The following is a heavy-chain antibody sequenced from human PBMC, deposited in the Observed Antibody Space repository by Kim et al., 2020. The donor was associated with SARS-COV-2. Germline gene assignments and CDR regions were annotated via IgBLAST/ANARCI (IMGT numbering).Heavy chain of an antibody. CDR3: AKDWEREEAVAESTDY. V-gene: IGHV3-30*18. CDR2: ISYDGSNK. Sequence: GGSLRLSCAASGFTFSSYGMHWVRQAPGKGLEWVAVISYDGSNKYYADSVKGRFTISRDNSKNTLYLQMNSLRAEDTAVYYCAKDWEREEAVAESTDYWGQGTLVTVSS. J-gene: IGHJ4*02. CDR1: GFTFSSYG. D-gene: IGHD6-19*01.